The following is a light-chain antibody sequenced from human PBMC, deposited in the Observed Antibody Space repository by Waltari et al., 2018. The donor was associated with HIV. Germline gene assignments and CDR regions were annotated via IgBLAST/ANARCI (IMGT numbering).Light chain of an antibody. CDR3: SSHTSSIYV. Sequence: QSALTQHASVSGSPAQSITISCTGTSTDVGGYHYLSWYQQHPGKTPKLMLYEVSNRPSGVSNRFSGSKAGNTASLTISGLQAEDECDYYCSSHTSSIYVFGTGTKVTVL. CDR2: EVS. J-gene: IGLJ1*01. V-gene: IGLV2-14*01. CDR1: STDVGGYHY.